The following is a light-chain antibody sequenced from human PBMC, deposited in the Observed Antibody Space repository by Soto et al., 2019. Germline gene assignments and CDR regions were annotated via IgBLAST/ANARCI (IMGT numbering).Light chain of an antibody. V-gene: IGLV1-47*02. J-gene: IGLJ2*01. CDR1: GPNIGTFY. Sequence: QAVVTQPPSASATPGQGVSISCSGSGPNIGTFYVSWYQHLPGTAPKLLIYSDNQRPSGVPDRFSGSKSGTSASLAISGLRSEDEADYYCTSWDDNLNAVVFGGGTKVTVL. CDR2: SDN. CDR3: TSWDDNLNAVV.